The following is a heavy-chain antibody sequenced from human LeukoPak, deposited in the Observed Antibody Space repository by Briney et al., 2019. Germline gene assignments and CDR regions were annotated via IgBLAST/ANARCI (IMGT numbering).Heavy chain of an antibody. CDR2: IRSTGGDT. CDR3: AKGGYTTWFDP. Sequence: GGSLRLSCAASGFTFRDYSMSWVRQAPGKGLEWVSNIRSTGGDTYYTDSAKGRFTISRDNSKNTLYLEMNSLRAEDTAVYYCAKGGYTTWFDPWGQGTLVTASS. CDR1: GFTFRDYS. D-gene: IGHD2-15*01. J-gene: IGHJ5*02. V-gene: IGHV3-23*01.